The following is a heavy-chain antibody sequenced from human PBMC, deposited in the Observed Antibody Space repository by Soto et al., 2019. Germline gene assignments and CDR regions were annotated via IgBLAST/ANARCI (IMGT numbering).Heavy chain of an antibody. V-gene: IGHV3-49*03. Sequence: PGGSLRLSCTASGFSFGDYAMSWFRQAPGKGLEMVGFIRSRAFGGTTDYDASVKGRFTMSRDDSKRIAYLQMNSLKTEDTAVYYCKGGGNSGWGYWGQGTPVTVSS. D-gene: IGHD4-4*01. J-gene: IGHJ4*02. CDR1: GFSFGDYA. CDR3: KGGGNSGWGY. CDR2: IRSRAFGGTT.